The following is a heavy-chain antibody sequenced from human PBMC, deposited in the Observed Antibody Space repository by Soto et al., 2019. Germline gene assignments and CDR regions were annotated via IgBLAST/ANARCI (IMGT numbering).Heavy chain of an antibody. Sequence: EVQLVESGGGLVQPGRSLRLSCAASGFNFNDYGMHWVRQVPGKGLEWVSGISWTGGPIGYSDSVKGRFTISRDNAKNSLYLQTNSLRAEDTALYHCIKDIRRNGDYGPHYFDYWGQGTLVTVSS. D-gene: IGHD2-21*02. V-gene: IGHV3-9*01. J-gene: IGHJ4*02. CDR1: GFNFNDYG. CDR3: IKDIRRNGDYGPHYFDY. CDR2: ISWTGGPI.